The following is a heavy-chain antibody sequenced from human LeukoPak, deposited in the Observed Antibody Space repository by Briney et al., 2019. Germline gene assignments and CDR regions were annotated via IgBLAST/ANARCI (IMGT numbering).Heavy chain of an antibody. CDR3: ARGYSSSWFFDY. CDR2: IIPIFGTA. CDR1: GGTFSSYA. Sequence: ASVKVSCKASGGTFSSYAISWVRQTPGQGLEWMGGIIPIFGTANYAQKFQGRVTITADESTSTAYMELSSLRSEDTAVYYCARGYSSSWFFDYWGQGTLVTVSS. V-gene: IGHV1-69*13. D-gene: IGHD6-13*01. J-gene: IGHJ4*02.